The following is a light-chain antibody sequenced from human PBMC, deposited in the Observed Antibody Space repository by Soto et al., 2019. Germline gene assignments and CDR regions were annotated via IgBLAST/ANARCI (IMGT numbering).Light chain of an antibody. CDR2: KAS. Sequence: DIQMTQSPSTLSASVGDRVTITCRASQSISNWLAWYQQKPGRAPKLLIYKASNLESGVPSRFSGSGSGTEFTLTISSLQPDDFATYYCQQYSSHSTFGQGTKVDI. J-gene: IGKJ1*01. V-gene: IGKV1-5*03. CDR3: QQYSSHST. CDR1: QSISNW.